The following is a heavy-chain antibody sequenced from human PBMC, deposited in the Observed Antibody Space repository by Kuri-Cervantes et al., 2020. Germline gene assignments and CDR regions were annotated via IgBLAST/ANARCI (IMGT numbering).Heavy chain of an antibody. V-gene: IGHV1-18*01. D-gene: IGHD5/OR15-5a*01. CDR1: GYTFTSYG. CDR3: AAGPSTPLAGGY. J-gene: IGHJ4*02. CDR2: ISAYNGNT. Sequence: ASVKVSCKASGYTFTSYGISWVRQAPGQGLEWMGWISAYNGNTNYAQKLQGRVTMTTDTSTSTAYMELRSLRSEDTAVYYCAAGPSTPLAGGYWGQGALVTVSS.